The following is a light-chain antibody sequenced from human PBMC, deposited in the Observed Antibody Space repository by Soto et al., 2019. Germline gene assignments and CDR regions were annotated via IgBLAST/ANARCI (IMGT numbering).Light chain of an antibody. CDR2: AAS. J-gene: IGKJ1*01. V-gene: IGKV1-27*01. CDR3: QNYNSAPRT. CDR1: QGISND. Sequence: DIQMTQSTSCLSASIGDRVTISCRASQGISNDLAWYQQKPGKVPYLLIYAASTSHSGVPSRFRGSGSGTDFTLTISSLQPEDVATYYCQNYNSAPRTFGQGTKVDIK.